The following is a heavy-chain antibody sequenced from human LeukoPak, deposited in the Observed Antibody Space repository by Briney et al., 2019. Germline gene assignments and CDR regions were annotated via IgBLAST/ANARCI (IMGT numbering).Heavy chain of an antibody. CDR3: AREVYSRVYNWFDP. V-gene: IGHV1-2*06. Sequence: ASVKVSCKASGYTFTGYYMHWVRQAPGQGLEWMGRINPNSGGTNYTQKFQGRVTMTRDPSISTAYMELSRLRSDDTAVYYCAREVYSRVYNWFDPWGQGTLVTVSS. CDR1: GYTFTGYY. D-gene: IGHD6-13*01. J-gene: IGHJ5*02. CDR2: INPNSGGT.